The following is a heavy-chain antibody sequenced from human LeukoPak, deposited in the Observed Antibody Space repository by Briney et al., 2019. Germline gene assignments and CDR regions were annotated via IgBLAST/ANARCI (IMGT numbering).Heavy chain of an antibody. Sequence: PSQTLSLTCTVSGGSISSGDYYWSWLRQPPGKGLEWIGYIYYSGSTYYNPSLKSRVTISVDTPKNQFSLKLSSVTAADTAVYYCARGHPPYYYDSSGYSPPPPDYWGQGTLVTVSS. CDR2: IYYSGST. D-gene: IGHD3-22*01. V-gene: IGHV4-30-4*01. CDR3: ARGHPPYYYDSSGYSPPPPDY. CDR1: GGSISSGDYY. J-gene: IGHJ4*02.